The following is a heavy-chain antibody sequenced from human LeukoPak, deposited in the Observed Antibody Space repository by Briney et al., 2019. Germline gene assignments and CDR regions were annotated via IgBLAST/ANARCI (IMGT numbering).Heavy chain of an antibody. CDR1: GFTVSSTY. CDR2: IYSVGST. D-gene: IGHD6-19*01. V-gene: IGHV3-66*02. J-gene: IGHJ4*02. Sequence: GGSLRLSSAASGFTVSSTYMSWVRQALGMGWERVSLIYSVGSTSYADSVKGRFTISRDKSKNTLYLQMNSLRAEDTAVYYCARSLQWPNDYWGQKTLVTVS. CDR3: ARSLQWPNDY.